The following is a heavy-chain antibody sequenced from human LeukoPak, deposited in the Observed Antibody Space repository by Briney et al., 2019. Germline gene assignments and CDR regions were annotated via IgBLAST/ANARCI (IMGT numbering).Heavy chain of an antibody. J-gene: IGHJ4*02. Sequence: GGSLRLSCAASGFTFSSYWMSWVRQAPGKGLEWVSAISGNGRKTFYADSVKGRFTISRDNSKSTLYLQMNSLRAEDTATYYCAKEGGIVTPEGDLWGQGTLVTVSS. CDR2: ISGNGRKT. V-gene: IGHV3-23*01. CDR3: AKEGGIVTPEGDL. CDR1: GFTFSSYW. D-gene: IGHD1-26*01.